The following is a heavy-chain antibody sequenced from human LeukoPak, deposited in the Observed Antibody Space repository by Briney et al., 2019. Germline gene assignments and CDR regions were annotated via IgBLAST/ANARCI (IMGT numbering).Heavy chain of an antibody. CDR3: ARALHGGSYFLDY. V-gene: IGHV4-34*01. J-gene: IGHJ4*02. D-gene: IGHD1-26*01. Sequence: PSETLSLTCAVYGGSFSGYFWSSIRQPPGKGLEWLGEISHSGSTNYSPSLKSRVTISVDTSKNQFSLKLSSVTAADTAVYYCARALHGGSYFLDYWGQGTLVTVSS. CDR2: ISHSGST. CDR1: GGSFSGYF.